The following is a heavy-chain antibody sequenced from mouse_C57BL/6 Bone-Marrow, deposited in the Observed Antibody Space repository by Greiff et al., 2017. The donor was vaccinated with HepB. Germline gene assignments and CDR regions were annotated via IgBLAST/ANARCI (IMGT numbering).Heavy chain of an antibody. CDR2: ISYDGSN. V-gene: IGHV3-6*01. D-gene: IGHD1-1*01. Sequence: EVKLQESGPGLVKPSQSLSLTCSVTGYSITSGYYWNWIRQFPGNKLEWMGYISYDGSNNYNPSLKNRISITRDTSKNQFFLKLNSVTTEDTATYYCARDGITTVVAPYYFDYWGQGTTLTVSS. CDR1: GYSITSGYY. CDR3: ARDGITTVVAPYYFDY. J-gene: IGHJ2*01.